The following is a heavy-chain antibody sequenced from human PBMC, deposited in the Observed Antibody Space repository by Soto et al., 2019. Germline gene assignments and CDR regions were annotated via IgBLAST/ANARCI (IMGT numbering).Heavy chain of an antibody. CDR2: INVYNGNT. J-gene: IGHJ5*02. D-gene: IGHD3-10*01. Sequence: QVQLVQSGGEVKKPGASVQVSCKASGYTFTNYGISWVRQAPGQGLEWMGWINVYNGNTKYAQKVQGRVTMTTDTSTSTVYMELRSLRSDDTAVYYCARGVGSGSYYNQYNWFDPWGQGTLVTVSS. V-gene: IGHV1-18*01. CDR1: GYTFTNYG. CDR3: ARGVGSGSYYNQYNWFDP.